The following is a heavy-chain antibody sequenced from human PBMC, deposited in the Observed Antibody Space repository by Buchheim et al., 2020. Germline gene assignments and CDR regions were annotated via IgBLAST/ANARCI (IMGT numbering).Heavy chain of an antibody. CDR3: AREESAHDY. V-gene: IGHV3-30-3*01. Sequence: QVQLVESGGGVVQPGRSLRLSCGTSGFTFSGHAMHWVRQAPGKGLEWVAAMSYDGYSKFYADSVKDRLTISRDNSKNTLYLEIKSLRTEDTAMYYCAREESAHDYWGQGTL. CDR1: GFTFSGHA. CDR2: MSYDGYSK. J-gene: IGHJ4*02.